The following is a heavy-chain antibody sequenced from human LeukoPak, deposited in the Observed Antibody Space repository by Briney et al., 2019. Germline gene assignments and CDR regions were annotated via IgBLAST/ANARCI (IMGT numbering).Heavy chain of an antibody. CDR1: GGSISSGSYY. J-gene: IGHJ3*02. Sequence: SETLSLTCTVSGGSISSGSYYWSWIRQPAGKGLEWIGRIQTSGSTNYSPSLKTRVTISIDTFKNQFSLKLSSVTAAETAVYYCARDFTYDYDTSGNDAFDIWGQGTMVTVSS. CDR3: ARDFTYDYDTSGNDAFDI. V-gene: IGHV4-61*02. D-gene: IGHD3-22*01. CDR2: IQTSGST.